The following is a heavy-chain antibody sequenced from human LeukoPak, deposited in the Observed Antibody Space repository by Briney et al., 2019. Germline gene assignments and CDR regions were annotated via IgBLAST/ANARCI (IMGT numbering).Heavy chain of an antibody. J-gene: IGHJ4*02. Sequence: PGGSLRLSCAASGFLFSSYGMHWVRQAPGKGLEWVAVLSYDGSNEYYADSVKGRFTISRDNSKNTLYLQMNSLRVEDTAVYYCAGSWFYRDYFEYWGQGTLVTVSS. V-gene: IGHV3-30*03. CDR3: AGSWFYRDYFEY. D-gene: IGHD3-10*01. CDR1: GFLFSSYG. CDR2: LSYDGSNE.